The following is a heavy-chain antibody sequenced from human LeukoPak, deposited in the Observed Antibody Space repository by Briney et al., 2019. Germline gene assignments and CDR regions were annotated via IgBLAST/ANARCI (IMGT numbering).Heavy chain of an antibody. CDR2: IYSGGDT. Sequence: GGSLRLSCAASGFTVSHNYMTWVRQAPGKGLEWVSVIYSGGDTYYADSVKGRFTISRDNSKNTLFLQMDSLRADDTAVYYCATDWAYWGQGTLVTVSS. D-gene: IGHD3-16*01. CDR3: ATDWAY. CDR1: GFTVSHNY. J-gene: IGHJ4*02. V-gene: IGHV3-53*01.